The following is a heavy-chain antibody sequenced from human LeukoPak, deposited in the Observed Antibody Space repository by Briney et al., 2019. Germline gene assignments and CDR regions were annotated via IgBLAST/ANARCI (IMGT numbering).Heavy chain of an antibody. V-gene: IGHV5-51*01. CDR2: IYPSDSAT. Sequence: GESLKISCKGSGFYFPGYWIAWVRQMPGKGLEWMGIIYPSDSATTYSPSLQGQVTISADKSISTAYLQWSSLKASDTAMYYCARQFRDSSGYYSYYFDYWGQGTLVTVSS. CDR1: GFYFPGYW. CDR3: ARQFRDSSGYYSYYFDY. D-gene: IGHD3-22*01. J-gene: IGHJ4*02.